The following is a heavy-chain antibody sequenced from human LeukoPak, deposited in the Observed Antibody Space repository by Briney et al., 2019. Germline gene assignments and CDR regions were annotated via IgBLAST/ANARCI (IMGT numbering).Heavy chain of an antibody. J-gene: IGHJ4*02. D-gene: IGHD1-26*01. Sequence: ASVKVSCKASGGTFSSYAISWVRQAPGQGLEWMGWISAYNGNTNYAQKLQGRGTMTTDTSTSTAYMELRSLRSDDTAVYYCARDSPPSLVGATKGGVDYWGQGTLVTVSS. V-gene: IGHV1-18*01. CDR3: ARDSPPSLVGATKGGVDY. CDR1: GGTFSSYA. CDR2: ISAYNGNT.